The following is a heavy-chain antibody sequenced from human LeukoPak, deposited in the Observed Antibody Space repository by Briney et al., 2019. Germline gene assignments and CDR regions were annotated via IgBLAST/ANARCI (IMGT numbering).Heavy chain of an antibody. J-gene: IGHJ6*03. CDR2: IYYSGST. V-gene: IGHV4-39*01. D-gene: IGHD3-3*01. Sequence: PSETLSLTCTVSGGSISSSSYYWGWIRQPPGKGLEWIGSIYYSGSTYYNPSLKSRVTISVDTSKNQFSLKLSPVTAADTAVYYCASARPDYDFWSGNTYYYYYYMDVWGKGTTVTVSS. CDR3: ASARPDYDFWSGNTYYYYYYMDV. CDR1: GGSISSSSYY.